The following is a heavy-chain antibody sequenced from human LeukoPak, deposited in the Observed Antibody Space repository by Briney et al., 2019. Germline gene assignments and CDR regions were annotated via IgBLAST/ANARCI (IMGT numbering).Heavy chain of an antibody. V-gene: IGHV4-34*01. CDR3: ARALAAAVIN. D-gene: IGHD6-13*01. Sequence: SETLSLTCGVFGGSFSGHFYSWIRRSPGKGLEWIGEITHRGSINYNPSLKSRVAMSVDTSKNHFSLNLTSVTAADNGIYYCARALAAAVINWGQGTLVTVSS. CDR1: GGSFSGHF. J-gene: IGHJ1*01. CDR2: ITHRGSI.